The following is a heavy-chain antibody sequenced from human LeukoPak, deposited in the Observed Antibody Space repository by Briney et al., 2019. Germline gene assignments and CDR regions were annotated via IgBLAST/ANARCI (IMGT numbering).Heavy chain of an antibody. CDR3: ARLRRITIFGVVLPGYGMDV. CDR2: INHSGST. Sequence: SETLSLTCAVYGGSFSGYYWSWIRQPPGKGLEWIGEINHSGSTNYNPSLKSRVTISVDTSKNQFSLKLSSVTAADTAVYYCARLRRITIFGVVLPGYGMDVWGQGTRSPSP. V-gene: IGHV4-34*01. CDR1: GGSFSGYY. J-gene: IGHJ6*02. D-gene: IGHD3-3*01.